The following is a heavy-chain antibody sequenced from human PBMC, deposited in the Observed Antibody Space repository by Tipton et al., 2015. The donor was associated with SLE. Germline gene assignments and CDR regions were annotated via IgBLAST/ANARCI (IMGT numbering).Heavy chain of an antibody. CDR3: AKDPGMTTVTSYGMDV. D-gene: IGHD4-17*01. J-gene: IGHJ6*02. CDR2: IWNDGSKG. CDR1: GFTFSSYA. Sequence: RSLRLSCVASGFTFSSYAMHWVRQAPGKGLEWVAVIWNDGSKGYYADSVKGRFTISRDNSKNTVYLQMGRLRPEDTAVYYCAKDPGMTTVTSYGMDVWGQGTTVTVSS. V-gene: IGHV3-30*18.